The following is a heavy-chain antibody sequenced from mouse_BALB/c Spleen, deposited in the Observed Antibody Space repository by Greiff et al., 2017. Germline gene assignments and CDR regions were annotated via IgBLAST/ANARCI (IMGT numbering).Heavy chain of an antibody. V-gene: IGHV5-9*04. CDR1: GFTFSSYT. J-gene: IGHJ4*01. CDR2: ISSGSSTI. Sequence: EVKLMESGGGLVKPGGSLKLSCAASGFTFSSYTMSWVRQTPEKRLEWVATISSGSSTIYYADTVKGRFTISRDNPKNTLFLQMTSLRSEDTAMYYCARVGGYYAMDYWGQGTSVTVSS. CDR3: ARVGGYYAMDY.